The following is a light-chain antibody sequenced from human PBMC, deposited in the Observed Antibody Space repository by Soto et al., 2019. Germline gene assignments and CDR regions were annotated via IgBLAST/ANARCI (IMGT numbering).Light chain of an antibody. CDR3: QQYGRT. V-gene: IGKV3-20*01. J-gene: IGKJ4*01. CDR1: QSVSGSY. CDR2: DAS. Sequence: EIVLTQSPGTLSLSPGERATLSCRASQSVSGSYLAWYQQKPGQAPRLLIYDASSRATGIPDRFSGSGSGTDFTLTISRLEPEDFAVYYCQQYGRTFGGGTKVEIK.